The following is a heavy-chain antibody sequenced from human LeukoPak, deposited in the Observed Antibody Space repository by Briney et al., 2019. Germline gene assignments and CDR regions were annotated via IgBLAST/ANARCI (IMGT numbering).Heavy chain of an antibody. CDR3: AREAGPSSSWYKALEY. D-gene: IGHD6-13*01. CDR2: TYHSGST. J-gene: IGHJ4*02. Sequence: SETLSLTCAVSGYSISSGYYWGWIRQPPGKGLEWIGSTYHSGSTYYNPSLKSRVTISVDTSKNQFSLKLSSVTAADTAVYYCAREAGPSSSWYKALEYWGQGTLVTVSS. V-gene: IGHV4-38-2*02. CDR1: GYSISSGYY.